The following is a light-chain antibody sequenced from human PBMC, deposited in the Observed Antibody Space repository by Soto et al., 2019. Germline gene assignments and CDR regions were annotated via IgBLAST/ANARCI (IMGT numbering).Light chain of an antibody. CDR2: ENN. CDR3: GKWDSSLSAGNV. CDR1: SSNIGNNY. V-gene: IGLV1-51*02. Sequence: QSVLTQPPSVSAAPGQKVTISCSGSSSNIGNNYVSWYQQLPGTAPKLLIYENNKRPSGIPDRFSGSKSGTSATLGITGLQTGDEADYYCGKWDSSLSAGNVFGTGTKVTVL. J-gene: IGLJ1*01.